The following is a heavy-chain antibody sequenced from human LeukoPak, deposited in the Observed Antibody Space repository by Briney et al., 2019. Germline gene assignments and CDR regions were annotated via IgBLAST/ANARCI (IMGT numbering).Heavy chain of an antibody. CDR3: ARDLSGWELQEY. D-gene: IGHD1-26*01. CDR2: IKQDGREK. CDR1: GFTYSSYW. J-gene: IGHJ4*02. Sequence: GGSLRLSCAASGFTYSSYWMSWVRQAPGKGLEWVANIKQDGREKYYVDSVKGRFTISRDNAKNSLYLQMNSLRAEDTAVYYCARDLSGWELQEYWGQGTLVTVSS. V-gene: IGHV3-7*01.